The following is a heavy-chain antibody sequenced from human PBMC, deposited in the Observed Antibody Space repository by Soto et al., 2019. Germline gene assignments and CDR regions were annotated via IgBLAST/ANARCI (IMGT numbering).Heavy chain of an antibody. D-gene: IGHD3-10*01. CDR2: ISKNGIDI. J-gene: IGHJ3*02. V-gene: IGHV3-48*03. Sequence: PGGSLRLSCAASGFSFSTYEMNWVRQAPGKGLEWVSYISKNGIDIYYADSVKGRFTISRDNANNSLFLQMNSLRAEDTAAYYCAPRKSGSFNIGAFDIWGQGTMVTVSS. CDR3: APRKSGSFNIGAFDI. CDR1: GFSFSTYE.